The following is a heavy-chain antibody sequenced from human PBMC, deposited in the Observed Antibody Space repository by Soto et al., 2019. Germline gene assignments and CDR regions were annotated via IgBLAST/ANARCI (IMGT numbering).Heavy chain of an antibody. D-gene: IGHD4-17*01. CDR3: ARDFRVYGDGYFDYCYGIDF. J-gene: IGHJ6*02. CDR1: GYTFTGYY. Sequence: ASVKVSCKASGYTFTGYYMHWVRQAPGQGLEWMGWINPNSGGTNYAQKFQGWVTMTRDTSISTAYMELSRLRSDDTAVYYCARDFRVYGDGYFDYCYGIDFWGQGTTDIVSS. CDR2: INPNSGGT. V-gene: IGHV1-2*04.